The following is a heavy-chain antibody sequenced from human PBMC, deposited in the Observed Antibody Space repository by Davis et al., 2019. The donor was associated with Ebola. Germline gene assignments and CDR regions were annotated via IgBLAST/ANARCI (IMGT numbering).Heavy chain of an antibody. CDR1: GFTFSSYG. Sequence: PGGSLRLSCAASGFTFSSYGVHWVRQAPGKGLEWVAVIWYDGSNKYYADSVKGRFTISRDNSKNTLYLQMNSLRAEDPAVYYCARGLYCSGGSCYSGLDYWGQGTLVTVSS. D-gene: IGHD2-15*01. V-gene: IGHV3-33*08. CDR2: IWYDGSNK. J-gene: IGHJ4*02. CDR3: ARGLYCSGGSCYSGLDY.